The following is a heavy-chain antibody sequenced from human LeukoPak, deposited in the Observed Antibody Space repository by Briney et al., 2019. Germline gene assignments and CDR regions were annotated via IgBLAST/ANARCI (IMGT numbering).Heavy chain of an antibody. J-gene: IGHJ4*02. CDR3: AKKGGAAGQGTVDY. D-gene: IGHD6-13*01. CDR1: GFTFSSYA. CDR2: IGGSGVTT. V-gene: IGHV3-23*01. Sequence: PGGSLRLSYAASGFTFSSYAMSWVRQAPGKGLEWVSIIGGSGVTTHYADSVKGRFTISRDNSKNTLFLQMNSLRAEDTAVYYCAKKGGAAGQGTVDYWGQGTLVTVSS.